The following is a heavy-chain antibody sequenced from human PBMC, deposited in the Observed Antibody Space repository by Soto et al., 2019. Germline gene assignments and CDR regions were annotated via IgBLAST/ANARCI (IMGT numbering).Heavy chain of an antibody. Sequence: ASVKVSCKASRGTFSSYDINWVRQATGQGLEWMGWMNPNSGNTGYAQKFQGRVTMTRNTSISTAYMELSSLRSEDTAVYYCARVRTGGYSGYDNYYYYYMDVWGKGTTVTVSS. CDR1: RGTFSSYD. CDR3: ARVRTGGYSGYDNYYYYYMDV. V-gene: IGHV1-8*01. J-gene: IGHJ6*03. CDR2: MNPNSGNT. D-gene: IGHD5-12*01.